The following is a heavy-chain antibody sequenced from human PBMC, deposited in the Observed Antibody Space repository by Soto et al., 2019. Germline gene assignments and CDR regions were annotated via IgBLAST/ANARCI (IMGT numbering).Heavy chain of an antibody. D-gene: IGHD2-2*01. CDR3: AKDREYQRGNYYYYYGMDV. CDR2: ISYDGSNK. Sequence: GGSLRLSCAASGFTFSSYGMHWVRQAPGKGLEWVAVISYDGSNKYYADSVKGRFTISRDNSKNTLYLQMNSLRAEDTAVYYCAKDREYQRGNYYYYYGMDVWGQGTTVTVSS. V-gene: IGHV3-30*18. CDR1: GFTFSSYG. J-gene: IGHJ6*02.